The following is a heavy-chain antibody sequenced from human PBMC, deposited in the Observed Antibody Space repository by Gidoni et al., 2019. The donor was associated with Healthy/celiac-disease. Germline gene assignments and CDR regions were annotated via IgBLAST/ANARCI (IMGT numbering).Heavy chain of an antibody. CDR1: GFTFSSYG. CDR2: IWYDGSNK. V-gene: IGHV3-33*01. J-gene: IGHJ6*02. CDR3: ARDLSLVAGSLDYYYGMDV. D-gene: IGHD6-19*01. Sequence: QVQLVESGVGVVQPGRSLRLSCAASGFTFSSYGMHWVRQAQGKGLEWLEVIWYDGSNKYYADSVKGRFTISRDNSKNTLYLQMNSLRAEDTAVYYCARDLSLVAGSLDYYYGMDVWGQGTTVTVSS.